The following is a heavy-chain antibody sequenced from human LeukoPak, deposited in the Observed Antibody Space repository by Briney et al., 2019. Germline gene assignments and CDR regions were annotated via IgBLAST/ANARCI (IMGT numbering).Heavy chain of an antibody. D-gene: IGHD1-26*01. V-gene: IGHV3-7*01. Sequence: GGSLRLSCVASGFTFSSYWMSWVRQAPGKGLEWVANIKQDRSEKYYVDSVKGRFTISRDNAKNSLYLQMNSLSAEDTAVYYCARTMGASDYWGQGTLVTVSS. CDR2: IKQDRSEK. CDR3: ARTMGASDY. J-gene: IGHJ4*02. CDR1: GFTFSSYW.